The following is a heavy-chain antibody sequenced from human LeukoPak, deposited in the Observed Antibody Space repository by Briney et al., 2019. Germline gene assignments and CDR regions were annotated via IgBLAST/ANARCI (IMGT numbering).Heavy chain of an antibody. CDR1: GFTFDDYA. V-gene: IGHV3-9*01. CDR3: AKDRIAVAGLGGYFDY. D-gene: IGHD6-19*01. CDR2: ISWNSGSI. J-gene: IGHJ4*02. Sequence: GGSLRLSCAASGFTFDDYAMHWVRQAPGKGLEWVSGISWNSGSIGYGDSVKGRFTISRDNAKNSLYLQMNSLRAEDTALYYCAKDRIAVAGLGGYFDYWGQGTLVTVSS.